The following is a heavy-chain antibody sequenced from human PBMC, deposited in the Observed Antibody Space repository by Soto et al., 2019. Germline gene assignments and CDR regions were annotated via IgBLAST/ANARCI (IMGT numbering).Heavy chain of an antibody. D-gene: IGHD3-10*01. V-gene: IGHV4-34*01. CDR2: INHSGST. Sequence: PSETQCLTCAVYGGSFSGYYWSWIRQPPGKGLEWIGEINHSGSTNYNPSLKSRVTISVDTSKNQFSLKLSSVTAADTAVYYCARKSRPMVRGEINWFDPWGQGTLVTVSS. J-gene: IGHJ5*02. CDR1: GGSFSGYY. CDR3: ARKSRPMVRGEINWFDP.